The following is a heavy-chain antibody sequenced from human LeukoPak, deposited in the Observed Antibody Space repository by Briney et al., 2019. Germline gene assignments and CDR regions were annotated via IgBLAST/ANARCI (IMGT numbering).Heavy chain of an antibody. D-gene: IGHD1-26*01. V-gene: IGHV4-38-2*02. J-gene: IGHJ6*03. CDR2: MYYSGST. CDR3: ARVVGANRDYYYYQMDV. Sequence: TSETLSLTCTVSDYSISSGYYWGWIRQPPGNGLEWIGSMYYSGSTYYNPSLKSRVRVSVDTSKNQFSLKVTSVTAADTAVYYCARVVGANRDYYYYQMDVWGKGTTVTVSS. CDR1: DYSISSGYY.